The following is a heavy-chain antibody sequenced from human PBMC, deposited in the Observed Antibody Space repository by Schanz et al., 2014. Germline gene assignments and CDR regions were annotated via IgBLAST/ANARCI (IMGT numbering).Heavy chain of an antibody. J-gene: IGHJ6*03. D-gene: IGHD1-1*01. Sequence: QVQLVQSGAEVKKPGASVRVSCKVSGYTFISYGIKWVRQAPGQGLEWMGWISAYNGHTDYAQKLQGRVTLTTDTSTSTAYMELRNLRSDDTAVYYCARDHVATTDYDYFFYYLDVWATGITVIVSS. CDR2: ISAYNGHT. CDR1: GYTFISYG. V-gene: IGHV1-18*01. CDR3: ARDHVATTDYDYFFYYLDV.